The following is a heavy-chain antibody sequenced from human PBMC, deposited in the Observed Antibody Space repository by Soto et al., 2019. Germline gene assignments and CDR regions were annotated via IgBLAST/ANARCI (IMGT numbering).Heavy chain of an antibody. CDR3: ARDAGFGYGRHMDV. CDR2: IWYDGSNK. CDR1: GFTFSSYG. Sequence: QVQLVESGGGVVQPGRSLRLSCAASGFTFSSYGMHWVRQAPGKGLEWVAVIWYDGSNKYYADSVKGLFTTSRDNSKNTLYLQMNSLRAEDTAVYYCARDAGFGYGRHMDVWGKGTTVTVSS. D-gene: IGHD5-12*01. J-gene: IGHJ6*03. V-gene: IGHV3-33*01.